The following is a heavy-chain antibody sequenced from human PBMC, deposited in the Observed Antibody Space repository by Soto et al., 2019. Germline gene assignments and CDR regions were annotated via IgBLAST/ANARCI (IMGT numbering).Heavy chain of an antibody. J-gene: IGHJ6*03. CDR1: SGSISSSNW. D-gene: IGHD2-2*01. CDR3: ARVAIVVVPAATAIPVHYYMDV. CDR2: IYHSGST. V-gene: IGHV4-4*02. Sequence: SETLSLTCAVSSGSISSSNWWSWVRQPPGKGLEWIGEIYHSGSTNYNPSLKSRVTISVDKSKNQFSLKLSSVTAADTAVYYCARVAIVVVPAATAIPVHYYMDVWGKGTTVTVSS.